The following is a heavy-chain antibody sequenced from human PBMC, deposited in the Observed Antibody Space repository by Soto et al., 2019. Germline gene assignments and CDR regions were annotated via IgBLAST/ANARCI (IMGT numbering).Heavy chain of an antibody. CDR3: TRDRQLIQDWFDP. CDR2: ISSGSEYR. V-gene: IGHV3-21*01. D-gene: IGHD5-18*01. CDR1: GFTFSSYN. Sequence: GSLRLSCVASGFTFSSYNMNWVRQAPGKGLEWVSFISSGSEYRYYADSVKGRFNISRDNAQNSLYLHLNSLRAEDTAVYYCTRDRQLIQDWFDPWGQGTPVTVSS. J-gene: IGHJ5*02.